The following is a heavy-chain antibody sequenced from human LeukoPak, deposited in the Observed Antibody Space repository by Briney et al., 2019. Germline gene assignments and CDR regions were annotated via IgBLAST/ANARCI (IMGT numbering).Heavy chain of an antibody. J-gene: IGHJ6*04. D-gene: IGHD6-13*01. V-gene: IGHV1-18*04. CDR3: ARAKQQLASGYYYYGMDV. CDR2: ISAYNGNT. Sequence: VKVPCKASGYTFTIYGISWVRQAPGQGLEWMGWISAYNGNTNYAQKLQGRVTMTTDTSTSTAYMELRSLRSDDTAVYYCARAKQQLASGYYYYGMDVWGKGTTVTVSS. CDR1: GYTFTIYG.